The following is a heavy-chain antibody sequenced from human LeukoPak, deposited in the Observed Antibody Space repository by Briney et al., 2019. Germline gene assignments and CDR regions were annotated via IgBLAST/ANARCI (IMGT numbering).Heavy chain of an antibody. CDR2: LSHTGNT. CDR3: ARVGYGGYGVLDY. D-gene: IGHD5-12*01. J-gene: IGHJ4*02. Sequence: SETLSLTCNVSGGSFSGFYWSWIRQPPTEGLEWVGELSHTGNTNYNPSLKSRVTFSVDTSKRQFSLRLNSVTAADTAVYYCARVGYGGYGVLDYWGQGTLVTISS. V-gene: IGHV4-34*01. CDR1: GGSFSGFY.